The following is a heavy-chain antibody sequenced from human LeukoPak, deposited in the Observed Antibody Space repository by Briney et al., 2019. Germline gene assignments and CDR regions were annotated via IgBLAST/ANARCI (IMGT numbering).Heavy chain of an antibody. CDR2: IYHSGPT. CDR3: AKQRRTDEYFHYYIDV. J-gene: IGHJ6*03. Sequence: SETLSLTCAVSGDSVSTNNWWIWVRQPPGKGLEWIGEIYHSGPTNYNPSLKSRLTMSVDKSKNHFSLHLSSVSAADTAVYYCAKQRRTDEYFHYYIDVWGKGTTVIVS. V-gene: IGHV4-4*02. CDR1: GDSVSTNNW. D-gene: IGHD6-25*01.